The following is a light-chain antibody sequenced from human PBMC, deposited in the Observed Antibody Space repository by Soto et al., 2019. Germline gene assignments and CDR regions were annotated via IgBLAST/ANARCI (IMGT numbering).Light chain of an antibody. Sequence: IQLTQSPPSLSASVGDRVTITFRASQSISSYLNWYQQKPVKAPKLLIYAASSLQSGFPSRFSGSGSGTDFTFTISSLQPEDIATYYCQQYSHLITFGQGTRLEIK. CDR3: QQYSHLIT. V-gene: IGKV1-39*01. CDR2: AAS. J-gene: IGKJ5*01. CDR1: QSISSY.